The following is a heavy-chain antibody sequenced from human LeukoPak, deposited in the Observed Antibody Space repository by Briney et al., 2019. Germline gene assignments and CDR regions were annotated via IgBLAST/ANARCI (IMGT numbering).Heavy chain of an antibody. V-gene: IGHV3-43D*03. J-gene: IGHJ4*02. CDR3: AKGHIIGGYTAYGF. CDR1: GFTFDDYA. Sequence: GGSLRLSCAASGFTFDDYAMHWVRQVPGKALEWVSLISWDGGTTYYADSVKGRFIISRDNSKNSLNLQMNSLRAEDTALYYCAKGHIIGGYTAYGFWGQGTLVTVSS. D-gene: IGHD5-12*01. CDR2: ISWDGGTT.